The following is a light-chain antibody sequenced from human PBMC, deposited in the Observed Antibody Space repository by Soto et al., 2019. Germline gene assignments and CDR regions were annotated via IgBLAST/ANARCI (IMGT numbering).Light chain of an antibody. CDR1: GSDVGSYKY. Sequence: QSALTQPASVSGSPGQSITISCTGTGSDVGSYKYVSWYQQHPGKAPNLIIFEVSNRPSGVSDRFSGSKSGNTASLTISGLQAEDEADYYCCSYAGSYTHVFGTGTKLTVL. V-gene: IGLV2-14*01. J-gene: IGLJ1*01. CDR2: EVS. CDR3: CSYAGSYTHV.